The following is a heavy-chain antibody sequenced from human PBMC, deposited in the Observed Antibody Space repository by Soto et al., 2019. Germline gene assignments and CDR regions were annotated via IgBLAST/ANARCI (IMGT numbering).Heavy chain of an antibody. D-gene: IGHD2-8*02. J-gene: IGHJ6*01. CDR2: ITNAGSYI. CDR1: GFTFSNYN. Sequence: EVQLVESGGGLVKPGGSLRLSCAASGFTFSNYNMNWVRQPPGKGLEWVSSITNAGSYIYYAESLKGRVTISRDNAKNSLFLQMNSLRAEYTALYCCARGILGGVGIDYGMDVWGQGTTVTVSS. V-gene: IGHV3-21*01. CDR3: ARGILGGVGIDYGMDV.